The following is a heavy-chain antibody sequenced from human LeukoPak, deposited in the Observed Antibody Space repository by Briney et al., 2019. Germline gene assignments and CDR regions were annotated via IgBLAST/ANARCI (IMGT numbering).Heavy chain of an antibody. CDR2: INPNSGGT. J-gene: IGHJ4*02. Sequence: ASVKVSCKASGYTFTGYYMHWVRQAPGQGPEWMGRINPNSGGTNYAQKFQGGVTMTRDTSISTAYMELSRLRSDDTAVYYCARANLDHGAFYFDYWGQGTLVTVSS. CDR3: ARANLDHGAFYFDY. V-gene: IGHV1-2*06. D-gene: IGHD4-17*01. CDR1: GYTFTGYY.